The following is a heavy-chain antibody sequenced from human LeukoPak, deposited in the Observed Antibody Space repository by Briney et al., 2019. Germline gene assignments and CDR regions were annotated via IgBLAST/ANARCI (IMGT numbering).Heavy chain of an antibody. J-gene: IGHJ6*02. Sequence: GGSLRLSCAASGFTFSSNAMSWVRQAPGKGLEWVSVISVSGSRAYYADFVKGRFIVSRDNSKNTVLLQMNSLGVEDTAVYYCTKDHDGMHAWGQGTTVTVSS. V-gene: IGHV3-23*01. CDR2: ISVSGSRA. CDR1: GFTFSSNA. CDR3: TKDHDGMHA.